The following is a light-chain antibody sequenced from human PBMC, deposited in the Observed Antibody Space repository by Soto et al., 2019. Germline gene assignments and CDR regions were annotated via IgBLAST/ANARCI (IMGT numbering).Light chain of an antibody. J-gene: IGKJ3*01. CDR2: GAS. Sequence: EIVLTQSPGTLSLSPGERATLSYRASQSVSSSYLAWYQQKPGQAPRLLIYGASSMATGIPDRFSGSGSGTDFTLTISRLEPEDFAVYYCQQYGSSPRFTFGPGTKVDIK. V-gene: IGKV3-20*01. CDR1: QSVSSSY. CDR3: QQYGSSPRFT.